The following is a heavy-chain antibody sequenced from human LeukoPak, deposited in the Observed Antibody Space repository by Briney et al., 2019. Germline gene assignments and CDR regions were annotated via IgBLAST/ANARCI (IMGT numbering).Heavy chain of an antibody. Sequence: SSETLSLTCTVSGDSISRSNSYWGWIRQPPGKGLEWIGSIYFSGSTYYNPSLSRVTISVDTSKNQFSLRLSSVTAADTAVYYCARGRDSRGYQFMGFDSWGRGTLVTVSS. V-gene: IGHV4-39*07. CDR1: GDSISRSNSY. D-gene: IGHD3-22*01. J-gene: IGHJ4*02. CDR2: IYFSGST. CDR3: ARGRDSRGYQFMGFDS.